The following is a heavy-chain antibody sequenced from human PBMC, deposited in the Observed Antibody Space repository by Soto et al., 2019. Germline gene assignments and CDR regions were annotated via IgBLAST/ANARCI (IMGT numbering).Heavy chain of an antibody. D-gene: IGHD2-2*01. CDR3: ATEEYCISTSCYPGY. V-gene: IGHV1-2*04. CDR1: GYTFTGYY. CDR2: INPNSGGT. J-gene: IGHJ4*02. Sequence: GASVKVSCKASGYTFTGYYMHWVRQAPGQGLEWMGWINPNSGGTNYAQKFQGWVTMTRDTSISTAYMELSRLRSEDTAVYYCATEEYCISTSCYPGYWGQGTLVTVSS.